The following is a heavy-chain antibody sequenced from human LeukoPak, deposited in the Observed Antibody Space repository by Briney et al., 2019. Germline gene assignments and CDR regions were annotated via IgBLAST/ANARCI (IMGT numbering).Heavy chain of an antibody. J-gene: IGHJ4*02. D-gene: IGHD3-10*01. V-gene: IGHV4-38-2*02. CDR3: ARDRIYGSGSDHFDY. CDR2: IYHSGST. CDR1: GYSISSRYH. Sequence: SDTLPLTCTLSGYSISSRYHWGWIRQPPRKGLEWIGSIYHSGSTYYNPSLKSRVTISVDTSKNQFSLKLSSVTAADTAVYYCARDRIYGSGSDHFDYWGQGTLVTVSS.